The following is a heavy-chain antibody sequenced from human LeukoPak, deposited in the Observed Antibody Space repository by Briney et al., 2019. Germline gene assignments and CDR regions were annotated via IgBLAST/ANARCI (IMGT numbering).Heavy chain of an antibody. Sequence: SETLSLTCTVSGGSISSYYWSWIRQPPGKGLEWIGYIYYSGSTNYNPSLKSRVTISVDTSKNRFSLKLSSVTAADTAVYYCARGVNYDFWSGYEYYFDYWAREPWSPSPQ. CDR1: GGSISSYY. CDR2: IYYSGST. J-gene: IGHJ4*02. D-gene: IGHD3-3*01. CDR3: ARGVNYDFWSGYEYYFDY. V-gene: IGHV4-59*01.